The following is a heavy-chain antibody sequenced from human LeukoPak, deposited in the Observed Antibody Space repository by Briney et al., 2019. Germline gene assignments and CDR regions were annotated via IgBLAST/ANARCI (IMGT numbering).Heavy chain of an antibody. D-gene: IGHD1-14*01. CDR3: AREAFSEGEADYVGY. V-gene: IGHV3-21*01. Sequence: SVKGRFTISRDNAKNSLYLQMNSLRAEDTAVYYCAREAFSEGEADYVGYWGQGTLVTVSS. J-gene: IGHJ4*02.